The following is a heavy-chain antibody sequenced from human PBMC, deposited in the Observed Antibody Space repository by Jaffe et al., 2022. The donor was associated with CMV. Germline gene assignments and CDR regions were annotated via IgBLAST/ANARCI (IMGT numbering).Heavy chain of an antibody. CDR2: ISPYNGNT. J-gene: IGHJ5*02. Sequence: QIHLVQSGAEVKKPGASVKVSCRTSGYTFNTYGISWVRQAPGQGLEWMGWISPYNGNTNYAQKFQGRITMTTDTSTSTAYMELKRLRADDTAVFYCVRDEALVLSKFDPWGQGTLVTVSS. CDR1: GYTFNTYG. V-gene: IGHV1-18*01. CDR3: VRDEALVLSKFDP. D-gene: IGHD2-2*01.